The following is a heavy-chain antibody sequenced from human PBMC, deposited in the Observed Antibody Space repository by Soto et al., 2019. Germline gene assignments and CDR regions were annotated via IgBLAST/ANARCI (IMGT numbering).Heavy chain of an antibody. V-gene: IGHV3-30*18. CDR2: ISYDGSNK. D-gene: IGHD4-17*01. CDR1: GFTFSSYG. CDR3: AKGDTTVTTY. Sequence: QVQLVESGGGVVQPGRSLRLSCEASGFTFSSYGMHWVRQAPGKGLEWVAVISYDGSNKYYADSVKGRFTISRDNSKNTLYLQMNSLRAEDTAVYYCAKGDTTVTTYWGQGTLVTVSS. J-gene: IGHJ4*02.